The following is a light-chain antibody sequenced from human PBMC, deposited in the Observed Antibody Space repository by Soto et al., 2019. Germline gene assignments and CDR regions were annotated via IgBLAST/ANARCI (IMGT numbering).Light chain of an antibody. V-gene: IGKV2-30*01. CDR2: KSS. Sequence: DVVMSQSPLSLPVTLGQPASISCRSSQSLVYSDGNTYLNWFQQRPGQSTRRLIYKSSEQDYRDPDRFSGSGAGTNFTLKISKVEAEDVAVYYCMQGTQWPWTFGEGTKVEIK. CDR3: MQGTQWPWT. CDR1: QSLVYSDGNTY. J-gene: IGKJ1*01.